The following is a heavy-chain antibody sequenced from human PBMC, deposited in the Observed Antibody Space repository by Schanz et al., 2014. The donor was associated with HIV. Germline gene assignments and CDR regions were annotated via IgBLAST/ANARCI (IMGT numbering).Heavy chain of an antibody. V-gene: IGHV3-30*04. Sequence: QVQLMESGGGVVQPGRSLRLSCAASGFTFRNHAMHWVRQAPGKGLEWVAVISYDGKNKYYADSVKGRFTISRDNSQNTLYLQMNSLXXXXPALHYCAREQYGEHYFPYWGQGTLLSVSS. D-gene: IGHD3-10*01. CDR1: GFTFRNHA. CDR2: ISYDGKNK. J-gene: IGHJ4*02. CDR3: AREQYGEHYFPY.